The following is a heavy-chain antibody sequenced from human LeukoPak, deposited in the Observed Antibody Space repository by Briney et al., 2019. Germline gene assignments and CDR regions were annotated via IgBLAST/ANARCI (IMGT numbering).Heavy chain of an antibody. D-gene: IGHD6-19*01. CDR2: IYYSGST. Sequence: SETLSLTCTVSGGSISSSPYYWGWIRQPPGKGLEWIGNIYYSGSTYYNPSLKTRVTISVDTSKNQFSLKLTSVTAADTAGYYCARHASVDGNWPRPLDYWGQGSLVTVSS. CDR3: ARHASVDGNWPRPLDY. J-gene: IGHJ4*02. V-gene: IGHV4-39*01. CDR1: GGSISSSPYY.